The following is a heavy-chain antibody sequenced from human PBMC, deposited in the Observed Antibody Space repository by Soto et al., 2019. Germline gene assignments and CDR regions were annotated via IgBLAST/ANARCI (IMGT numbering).Heavy chain of an antibody. Sequence: QITLNESGPSLVKPTQTLTLTCTFSGFSLSSSSVGVGWVRQPPRKALEWLAVIYWNDNERYSPSLRNRLSISKDTSRNQVVLSLTNVDPVDTATYYCVHSRLTAGMIYFYFGVEDWGQGTTVTASS. CDR3: VHSRLTAGMIYFYFGVED. J-gene: IGHJ6*02. CDR2: IYWNDNE. D-gene: IGHD3-9*01. V-gene: IGHV2-5*01. CDR1: GFSLSSSSVG.